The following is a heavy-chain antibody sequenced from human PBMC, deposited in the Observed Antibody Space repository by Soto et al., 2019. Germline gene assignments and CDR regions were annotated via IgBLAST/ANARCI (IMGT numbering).Heavy chain of an antibody. CDR2: IYRGGDT. CDR1: GFTVSYNY. D-gene: IGHD3-10*01. Sequence: PGGSLRLSCAVSGFTVSYNYMNWVRQAPGKGLEWVSVIYRGGDTFYADSVKGRFIISRDNSKNTLYLQMNSLRAEDTAVYYCARGMYGSGSYYIGDAFDMWGQGTMVTVS. J-gene: IGHJ3*02. CDR3: ARGMYGSGSYYIGDAFDM. V-gene: IGHV3-53*01.